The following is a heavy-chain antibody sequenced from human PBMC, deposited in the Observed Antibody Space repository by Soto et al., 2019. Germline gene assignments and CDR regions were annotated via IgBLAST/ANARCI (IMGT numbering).Heavy chain of an antibody. Sequence: ASVKVSCKASGYTFTSYAMHWVRQAPGQRLEWMGWINAGNGNTKYSQKFQGRVTITRDTSASTAYMELSSLRSEDTAVYYCARDDPAATTFDYWGQGTLVPVSS. CDR3: ARDDPAATTFDY. D-gene: IGHD2-2*01. CDR2: INAGNGNT. V-gene: IGHV1-3*01. CDR1: GYTFTSYA. J-gene: IGHJ4*02.